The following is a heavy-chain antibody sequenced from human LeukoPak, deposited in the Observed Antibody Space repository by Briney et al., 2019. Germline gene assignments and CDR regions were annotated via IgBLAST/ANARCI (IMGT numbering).Heavy chain of an antibody. CDR2: INPSSGGT. V-gene: IGHV1-2*02. CDR3: ARFVGAPSN. D-gene: IGHD1-26*01. J-gene: IGHJ4*02. CDR1: GYTFTDYY. Sequence: ASVKVSCKASGYTFTDYYMHWVRQAPGQGLEWMGWINPSSGGTNYAQKFQGRVTVTRDTSISTAYMDLSRLRSDDTAVYYCARFVGAPSNWGQGTLVTVSS.